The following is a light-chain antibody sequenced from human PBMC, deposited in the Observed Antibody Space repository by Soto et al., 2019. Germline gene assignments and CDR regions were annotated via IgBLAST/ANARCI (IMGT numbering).Light chain of an antibody. CDR1: QSVSNNY. Sequence: EIVLTQSPGTLSLSPGERATLSCRASQSVSNNYLAWYQQKPGQAPRLLIYGASNRATGIPDRFSGSGSGTDFTLTINSLEPEDFALYYCQQRSNWPITFGQGTRLEIK. V-gene: IGKV3D-20*02. J-gene: IGKJ5*01. CDR2: GAS. CDR3: QQRSNWPIT.